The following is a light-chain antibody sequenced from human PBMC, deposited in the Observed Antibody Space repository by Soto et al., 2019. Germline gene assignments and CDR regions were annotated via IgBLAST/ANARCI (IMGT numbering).Light chain of an antibody. Sequence: QSVLTQPPSVSGAPGQRVTISCTGSSANLGAGYDVHWYQLLPGTAPKLLIYGNRNRPSGVPDRFSGSKSGTSASLAITGLQAEDEADYYCQSYDNSLGVCYVFXTGTKLTVL. V-gene: IGLV1-40*01. J-gene: IGLJ1*01. CDR3: QSYDNSLGVCYV. CDR1: SANLGAGYD. CDR2: GNR.